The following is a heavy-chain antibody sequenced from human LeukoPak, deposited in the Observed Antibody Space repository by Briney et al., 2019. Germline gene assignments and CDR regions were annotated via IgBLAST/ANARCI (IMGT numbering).Heavy chain of an antibody. D-gene: IGHD2-2*01. CDR3: ARAHCSSTTCCPDY. V-gene: IGHV1-2*02. CDR1: GYIFSGYY. J-gene: IGHJ4*02. Sequence: ASVKVSCKASGYIFSGYYMYWVRQAPGQGLEWMGWINPNSGGTENAQKFQGRVTMTRDTSISTAYTEVSRLTSDDTAVYYCARAHCSSTTCCPDYWGQGTLVTVSS. CDR2: INPNSGGT.